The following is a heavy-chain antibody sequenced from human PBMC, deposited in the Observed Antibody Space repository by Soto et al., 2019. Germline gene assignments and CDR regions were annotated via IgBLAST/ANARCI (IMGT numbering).Heavy chain of an antibody. J-gene: IGHJ5*02. V-gene: IGHV4-59*01. D-gene: IGHD6-25*01. CDR2: VYFSGNT. CDR1: GGSLSSYY. Sequence: QVQLQESGPGPVKPSETLSLTCTVSGGSLSSYYWTWIRQSPGKGLEWIGYVYFSGNTNYNPSLKSRVAISIDTSKNQFSLRLASLTAADTAFYYCGSVRPSGYVLSWGQGTLVTVSS. CDR3: GSVRPSGYVLS.